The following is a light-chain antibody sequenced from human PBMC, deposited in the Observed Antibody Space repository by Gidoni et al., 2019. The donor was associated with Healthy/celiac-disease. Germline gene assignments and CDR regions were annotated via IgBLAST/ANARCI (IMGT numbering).Light chain of an antibody. Sequence: IVLTQSPGTLSLSPGESATLSCRASQSVSSSYLAWYQQKPGQAPRLLIYGASSRATGIPDRCSGSGSGTDFTLTISRLEPEDFAVYYCQQYGSSPLTFGGGTKVEIK. CDR1: QSVSSSY. CDR3: QQYGSSPLT. CDR2: GAS. V-gene: IGKV3-20*01. J-gene: IGKJ4*01.